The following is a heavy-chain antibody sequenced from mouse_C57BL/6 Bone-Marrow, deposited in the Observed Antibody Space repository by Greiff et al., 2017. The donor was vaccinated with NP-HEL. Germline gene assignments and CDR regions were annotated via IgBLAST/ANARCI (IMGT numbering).Heavy chain of an antibody. V-gene: IGHV5-17*01. CDR1: GLTFSDYG. CDR2: ISSGSSTI. J-gene: IGHJ2*01. D-gene: IGHD1-1*02. Sequence: EVKLVESGGGLVKPGGSLKLSCAASGLTFSDYGMHWVRQAPEKGLEWVAYISSGSSTIYYADTVKGRFTISRDNAKNTLFLQMTSLRSEDTAMYYCARLWDYWGQGTTLTVSS. CDR3: ARLWDY.